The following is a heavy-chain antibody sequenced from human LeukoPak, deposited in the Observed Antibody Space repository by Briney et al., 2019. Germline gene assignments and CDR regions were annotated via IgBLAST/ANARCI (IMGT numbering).Heavy chain of an antibody. Sequence: GGSLRLSCAASGFTFSTYWMHWVRQAPGKGLVWVAQINGDGSDTSYADSMKGRFTISRDNAKNTLYLHINSLRAEDTSVFYCVRGAYYFYGMDVWGQGTTVTASS. D-gene: IGHD3-16*01. CDR3: VRGAYYFYGMDV. CDR2: INGDGSDT. J-gene: IGHJ6*02. V-gene: IGHV3-74*01. CDR1: GFTFSTYW.